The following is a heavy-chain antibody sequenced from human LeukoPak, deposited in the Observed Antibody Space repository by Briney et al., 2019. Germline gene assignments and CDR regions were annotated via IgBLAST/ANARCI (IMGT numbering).Heavy chain of an antibody. J-gene: IGHJ4*02. V-gene: IGHV4-39*01. CDR3: ARQAGAAPFDY. CDR2: IYYSGST. Sequence: SETLSLTCTVSGGSISSSSYYWGWLRQPPGKGLEWIGSIYYSGSTYYNPSLKSRVTISVDTSKNQFSLKLSSMTAADTAVYYCARQAGAAPFDYWGQGTLVTVSS. CDR1: GGSISSSSYY. D-gene: IGHD1-26*01.